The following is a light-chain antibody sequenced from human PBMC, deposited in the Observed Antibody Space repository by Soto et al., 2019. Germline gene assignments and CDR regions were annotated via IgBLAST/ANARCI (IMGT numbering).Light chain of an antibody. Sequence: DLQVTQSPPTLSASVGDRVTIXXRASQTISTWMAWYQQKPGKAPKLXVYDASTLQSGVASRFSGSGSGTEFTLIISSLQPDDFATYYCQQYNSYPLTFGGGTKVDIK. V-gene: IGKV1-5*01. J-gene: IGKJ4*01. CDR3: QQYNSYPLT. CDR1: QTISTW. CDR2: DAS.